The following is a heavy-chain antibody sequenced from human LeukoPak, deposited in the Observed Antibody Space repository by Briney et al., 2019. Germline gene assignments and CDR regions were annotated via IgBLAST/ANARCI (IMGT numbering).Heavy chain of an antibody. CDR3: ARDHQERGGYDLGFDY. D-gene: IGHD5-12*01. Sequence: GGSLRLSCAASGFTFSSYAMSWVRQAPGKGLEWVSAISGSGGSTYYADSVKGRFTISRDNSKNTLYLQMNSLRAEDTAVYYCARDHQERGGYDLGFDYWGQGTLVTVSS. CDR2: ISGSGGST. CDR1: GFTFSSYA. V-gene: IGHV3-23*01. J-gene: IGHJ4*02.